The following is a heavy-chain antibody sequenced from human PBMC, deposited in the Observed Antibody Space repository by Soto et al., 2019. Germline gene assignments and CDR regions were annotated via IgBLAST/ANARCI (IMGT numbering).Heavy chain of an antibody. D-gene: IGHD2-21*02. CDR2: INHSGST. CDR1: GRSFSGYY. J-gene: IGHJ4*02. CDR3: ARPSLAYCGGDCYSTFDY. Sequence: AETQSLTYALYGRSFSGYYWSWIRQPPGKGLEWIGEINHSGSTNYNPSLKSRVTISVDTSKNQFSLKLSSVTAADTAVYYCARPSLAYCGGDCYSTFDYWGQGILVTVSS. V-gene: IGHV4-34*01.